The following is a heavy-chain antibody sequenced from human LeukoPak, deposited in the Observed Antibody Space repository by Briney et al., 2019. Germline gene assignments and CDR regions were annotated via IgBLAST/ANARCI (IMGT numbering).Heavy chain of an antibody. J-gene: IGHJ4*02. V-gene: IGHV1-2*02. CDR1: GYTFIGYY. Sequence: ASVKVSCKASGYTFIGYYLHWVRQAAGQGLEWMGWINPHNGDTNYAQKFQGRVTMTRDTSITTAYMELSRLKSDDTAVYYCATVRDIVVGGGPYYFDYWGQGTLVTVSP. CDR3: ATVRDIVVGGGPYYFDY. D-gene: IGHD2-15*01. CDR2: INPHNGDT.